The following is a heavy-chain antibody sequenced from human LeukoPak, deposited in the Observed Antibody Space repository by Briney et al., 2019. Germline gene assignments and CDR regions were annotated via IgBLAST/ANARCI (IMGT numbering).Heavy chain of an antibody. D-gene: IGHD6-13*01. CDR1: GYNFSSYS. V-gene: IGHV1-18*01. CDR3: ARERGSSNWHEAFDI. J-gene: IGHJ3*02. Sequence: ASVKVSCKPSGYNFSSYSISWVRQAPGQGLEWMGWINTDNGNANYAQKVQDRVTLTTDTSTNMAYMELRSLTGDDTAVYYCARERGSSNWHEAFDIWGQGTMVTVSS. CDR2: INTDNGNA.